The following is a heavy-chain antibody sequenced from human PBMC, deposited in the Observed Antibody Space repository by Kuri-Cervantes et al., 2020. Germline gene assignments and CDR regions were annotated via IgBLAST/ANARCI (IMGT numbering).Heavy chain of an antibody. CDR1: GYTFSGNY. J-gene: IGHJ4*02. CDR3: ARGSGSYSEYYFDY. V-gene: IGHV1-2*02. CDR2: INRNSGGT. D-gene: IGHD1-26*01. Sequence: ASVKVSCKASGYTFSGNYMHWVRQAPGQGLEWMGWINRNSGGTNYAQKFQGRVTMTRDTSISTAYMELSRLRSEDTAVYYCARGSGSYSEYYFDYWGQGTLVTVSS.